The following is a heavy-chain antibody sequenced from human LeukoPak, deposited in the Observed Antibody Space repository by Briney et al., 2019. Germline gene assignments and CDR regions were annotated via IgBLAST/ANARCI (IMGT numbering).Heavy chain of an antibody. CDR3: ARGVISALPEAGIFYFDY. D-gene: IGHD6-13*01. J-gene: IGHJ4*02. CDR2: INHSGST. V-gene: IGHV4-34*01. Sequence: SETLSLTCAVYGGSFSGYYWSWIRQPPGKGLEWIGEINHSGSTNYNPSLKSRVTISVDTSKNQFSLKLSSVTAADTAVYYCARGVISALPEAGIFYFDYWGQGTLVTVSS. CDR1: GGSFSGYY.